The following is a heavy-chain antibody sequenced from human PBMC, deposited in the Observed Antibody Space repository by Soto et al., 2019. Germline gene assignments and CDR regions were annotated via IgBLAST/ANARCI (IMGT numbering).Heavy chain of an antibody. J-gene: IGHJ5*02. CDR1: GFTFSSYA. D-gene: IGHD3-10*01. CDR2: ISGSGGST. V-gene: IGHV3-23*01. CDR3: AKDPYGPRSSWFDP. Sequence: EVQLLESGGGLVQPGGSLRLSCAASGFTFSSYAMSWVRQAPGKGLEWVSAISGSGGSTYYADSVKGRFTISRDNSKNTLYLQMNSLRADGTAVYYCAKDPYGPRSSWFDPWCQGTLVTVSS.